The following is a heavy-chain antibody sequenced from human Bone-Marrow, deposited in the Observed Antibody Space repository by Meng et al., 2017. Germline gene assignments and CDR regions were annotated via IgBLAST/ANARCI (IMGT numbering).Heavy chain of an antibody. Sequence: VAVVESGGGLVQPGGSLRLSCVATGITFNNYWMHWVRQAPGKGLVWVSRINSDGSSTSYADSVKGRFTISRDNAKNTLYLQMNSLTAEDTAIYYCARVAWGFDYWGQGTLVTVSS. CDR1: GITFNNYW. J-gene: IGHJ4*02. V-gene: IGHV3-74*01. D-gene: IGHD7-27*01. CDR2: INSDGSST. CDR3: ARVAWGFDY.